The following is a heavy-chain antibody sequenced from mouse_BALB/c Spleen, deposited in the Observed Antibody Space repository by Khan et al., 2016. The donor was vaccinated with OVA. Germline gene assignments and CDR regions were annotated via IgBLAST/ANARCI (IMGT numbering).Heavy chain of an antibody. CDR3: ARVYGGDFDY. V-gene: IGHV3-2*02. J-gene: IGHJ2*01. CDR2: ITYSGNT. Sequence: EVQLQESGPGLVKPSQSLSLTCTATGYSITSDYAWNWIRQFPGNKLELMGYITYSGNTKYNPSLKSRISITRDTSKNQFVLQLNSVTIEDTATYYCARVYGGDFDYWGQGTIVTVSS. CDR1: GYSITSDYA. D-gene: IGHD1-1*01.